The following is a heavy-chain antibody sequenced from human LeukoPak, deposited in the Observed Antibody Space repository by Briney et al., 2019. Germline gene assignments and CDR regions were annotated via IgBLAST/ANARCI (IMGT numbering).Heavy chain of an antibody. V-gene: IGHV5-51*01. CDR1: GYSFPTYW. CDR3: ARPPSRGYSSSFEY. J-gene: IGHJ4*02. Sequence: GESLKISCKDSGYSFPTYWIVWVRQMPGKGLECMGIIYPDLSNIRYSPSLQGQVTISADKSISTAYLQWSSLKASDTAMYYCARPPSRGYSSSFEYWGQGTLVTVSS. CDR2: IYPDLSNI. D-gene: IGHD2-2*03.